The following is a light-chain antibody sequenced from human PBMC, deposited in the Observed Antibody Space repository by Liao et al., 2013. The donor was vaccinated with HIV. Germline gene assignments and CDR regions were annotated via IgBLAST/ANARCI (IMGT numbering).Light chain of an antibody. V-gene: IGLV3-1*01. CDR3: QVWDRSADVV. CDR1: KLGDKY. Sequence: SYELTQPPSVSVSPGQTASITCSGDKLGDKYACWYQQKPGQSPVLVIYKDSERPSGIPERFSGSNSGNTATLTISGVEAGDEADYYCQVWDRSADVVFGGGTKLTVL. CDR2: KDS. J-gene: IGLJ2*01.